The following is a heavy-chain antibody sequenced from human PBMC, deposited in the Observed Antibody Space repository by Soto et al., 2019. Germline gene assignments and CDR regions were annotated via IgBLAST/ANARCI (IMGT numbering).Heavy chain of an antibody. Sequence: SLRLSCAASGFSFGTYAMHWVRQVPGKGLEWVSGISWNSGSKGYVDAVKDRFTISRDNDKNFVYLEMNSLRREDSALYYCARYGGGAGTGSWGMDVWGPGTPVTVSS. CDR1: GFSFGTYA. V-gene: IGHV3-9*01. D-gene: IGHD1-1*01. J-gene: IGHJ6*02. CDR3: ARYGGGAGTGSWGMDV. CDR2: ISWNSGSK.